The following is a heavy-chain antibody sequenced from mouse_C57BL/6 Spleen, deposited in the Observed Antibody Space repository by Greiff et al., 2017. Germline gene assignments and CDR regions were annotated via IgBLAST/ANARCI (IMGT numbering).Heavy chain of an antibody. CDR2: ISTGGGST. CDR3: ARRDYGGDYFDY. J-gene: IGHJ2*01. Sequence: VQLQESGGGLVQPGGSLKLSCAASGFTFSDYYMYWVRQTPGKRLAWVAYISTGGGSTYYPDTVKGRYTITRDNAKNTLYLQMSRLKADDTAMYYCARRDYGGDYFDYWGQGTTLTVSS. D-gene: IGHD2-4*01. CDR1: GFTFSDYY. V-gene: IGHV5-12*01.